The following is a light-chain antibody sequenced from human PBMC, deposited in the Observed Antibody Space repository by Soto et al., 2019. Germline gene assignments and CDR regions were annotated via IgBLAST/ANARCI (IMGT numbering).Light chain of an antibody. V-gene: IGKV3D-15*01. CDR1: ANVGTN. CDR2: DSS. CDR3: QQYNNWGLS. J-gene: IGKJ4*01. Sequence: IVMTQSPATLSVSPGERVTLSCRASANVGTNVAWYQQKPGQAPRLLIYDSSTRATRIPDTFSGSGSMTDFTLTISSLHPEESAVYYCQQYNNWGLSFGGGTKVEI.